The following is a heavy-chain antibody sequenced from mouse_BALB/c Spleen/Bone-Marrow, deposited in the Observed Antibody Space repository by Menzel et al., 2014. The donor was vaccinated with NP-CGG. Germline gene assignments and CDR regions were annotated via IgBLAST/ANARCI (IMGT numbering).Heavy chain of an antibody. CDR2: ISYSGNT. J-gene: IGHJ2*01. V-gene: IGHV3-8*02. Sequence: EVKVEESGPSLVKPSQTLSLTCSVTGDSITSGYWNWIRKFPGNKLEYMGYISYSGNTYYNPSLKSRISITRDTSKNQYYLQLNSVTTEDTASYYCATYDGYCFDYWGQGTTLTVSS. CDR3: ATYDGYCFDY. D-gene: IGHD2-3*01. CDR1: GDSITSGY.